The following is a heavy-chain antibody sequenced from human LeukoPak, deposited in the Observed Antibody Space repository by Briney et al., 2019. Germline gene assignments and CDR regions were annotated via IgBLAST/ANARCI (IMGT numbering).Heavy chain of an antibody. CDR3: ARKAASNWYFDL. Sequence: SETLSLTCAVSGVSISSYYWTWIRQPAGKGLEWIGLIYTSGTTNYNPSVKSRVTMSVDTSKNQFSLKLNSVTAADTAVYYCARKAASNWYFDLWGRGTPVTVSS. D-gene: IGHD6-13*01. V-gene: IGHV4-4*07. CDR1: GVSISSYY. CDR2: IYTSGTT. J-gene: IGHJ2*01.